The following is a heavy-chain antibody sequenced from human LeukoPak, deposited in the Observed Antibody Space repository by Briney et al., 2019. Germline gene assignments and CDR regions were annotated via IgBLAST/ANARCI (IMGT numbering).Heavy chain of an antibody. V-gene: IGHV4-4*07. CDR1: GGSISSYY. Sequence: SETLSLTCTVSGGSISSYYWSWIRQPAGKGLEWIGRIYTSGSTNYNPSLKSRVTMSVDTSKNQFSLKLSSVTAADTAVYYCAREVRAYSSSWYVFDYWGQGTLVTVPS. D-gene: IGHD6-13*01. CDR3: AREVRAYSSSWYVFDY. J-gene: IGHJ4*02. CDR2: IYTSGST.